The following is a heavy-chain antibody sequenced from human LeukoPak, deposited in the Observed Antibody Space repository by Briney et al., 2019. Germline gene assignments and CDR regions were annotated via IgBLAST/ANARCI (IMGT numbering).Heavy chain of an antibody. D-gene: IGHD3-16*01. CDR3: ARADRLGAALLASFDY. Sequence: GGSLRLSCGASGFTFSTYGMHWVRQAPGKGLEWVAFIRYDGSNKYYADSVKGRFTISRDSSKNTLYLQMNSLRAEDTAVYYCARADRLGAALLASFDYWGQGTLVTVSS. J-gene: IGHJ4*02. CDR1: GFTFSTYG. CDR2: IRYDGSNK. V-gene: IGHV3-30*02.